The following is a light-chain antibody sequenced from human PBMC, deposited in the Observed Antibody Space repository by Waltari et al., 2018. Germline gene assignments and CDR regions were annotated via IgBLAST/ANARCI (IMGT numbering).Light chain of an antibody. V-gene: IGKV3-11*01. CDR3: QQRANWPIT. J-gene: IGKJ5*01. CDR2: DAF. CDR1: QSVSSY. Sequence: EIVLTQSPATLSLSPGERATLSCRASQSVSSYLLWYQQKPGQAPRLLIYDAFNRATGIPARFSGSGSGTDFTLTISSLEPEDFAVYYCQQRANWPITFGQGTRLEIK.